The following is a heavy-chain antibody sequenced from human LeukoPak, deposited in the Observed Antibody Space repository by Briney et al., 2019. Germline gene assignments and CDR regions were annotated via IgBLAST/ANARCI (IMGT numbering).Heavy chain of an antibody. J-gene: IGHJ3*02. CDR3: GKLELRGDAFDI. CDR1: GFTFSSYS. D-gene: IGHD1-7*01. Sequence: PGGSLRLSCAASGFTFSSYSMNWVRQAPGKGLEWVSSISSSSSYIYYADSVKGRFTISRDNAKNSLYLQMNSLRAEDTAVYYCGKLELRGDAFDIWGQGTMVTVSS. CDR2: ISSSSSYI. V-gene: IGHV3-21*01.